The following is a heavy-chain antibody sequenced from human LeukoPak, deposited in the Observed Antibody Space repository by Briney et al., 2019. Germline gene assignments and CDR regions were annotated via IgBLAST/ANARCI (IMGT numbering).Heavy chain of an antibody. CDR1: GFTFDDYA. Sequence: PGGSLRLSCAASGFTFDDYAMHWVRQAPGKGLEWVSGISWNSGSIGYADSVKGRFTISRDNAKNSLYLQMNSLRAEDTALYYCAKDIYSNYYYGMDVWGQGTTVTVSS. CDR2: ISWNSGSI. V-gene: IGHV3-9*01. D-gene: IGHD4-11*01. CDR3: AKDIYSNYYYGMDV. J-gene: IGHJ6*02.